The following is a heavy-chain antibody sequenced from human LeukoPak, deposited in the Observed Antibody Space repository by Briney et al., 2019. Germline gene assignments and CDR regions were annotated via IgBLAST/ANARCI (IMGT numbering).Heavy chain of an antibody. D-gene: IGHD6-13*01. CDR3: ARHELYSSSYIFDS. CDR1: GFTFSNYA. V-gene: IGHV3-30-3*01. CDR2: ISFDGSNK. J-gene: IGHJ4*02. Sequence: GRSLRLSCAASGFTFSNYAMHWVRQAPGKGLEWVALISFDGSNKYYANSVKGRFTTSRDNSKNTLCLQMNSLRIEDTAMYYCARHELYSSSYIFDSWGQGTLVTVSS.